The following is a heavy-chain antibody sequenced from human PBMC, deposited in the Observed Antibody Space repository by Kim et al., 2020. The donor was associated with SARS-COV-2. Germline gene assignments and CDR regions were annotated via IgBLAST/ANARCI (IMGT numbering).Heavy chain of an antibody. Sequence: GESLKISCKGSGYSFTSYWIGWVRQMPGKGLEWMGIIYPGDSDTRYSPSFQGQVTISADKSISTAYLQWSSLKASDTAMYYCARAGYPKGYYYGMDVWGQGTTVTVSS. D-gene: IGHD3-9*01. V-gene: IGHV5-51*01. J-gene: IGHJ6*02. CDR1: GYSFTSYW. CDR2: IYPGDSDT. CDR3: ARAGYPKGYYYGMDV.